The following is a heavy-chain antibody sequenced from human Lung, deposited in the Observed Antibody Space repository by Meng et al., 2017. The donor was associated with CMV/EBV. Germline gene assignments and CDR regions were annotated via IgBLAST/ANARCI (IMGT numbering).Heavy chain of an antibody. CDR3: ARHHHSPTFDY. Sequence: QLQLEEAGPGLVKPSETLSVTGTVVGGSISSSSYYWAWIRQPPGEGLEWIGSVVYSGTTYYTSSLKSRVSISVDTSKNQFSLKLSSVTAADTAVYYCARHHHSPTFDYWGQGTLVTVSS. D-gene: IGHD1-14*01. CDR1: GGSISSSSYY. V-gene: IGHV4-39*01. CDR2: VVYSGTT. J-gene: IGHJ4*02.